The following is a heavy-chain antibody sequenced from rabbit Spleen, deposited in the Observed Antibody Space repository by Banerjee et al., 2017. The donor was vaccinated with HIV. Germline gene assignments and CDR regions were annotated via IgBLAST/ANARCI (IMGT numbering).Heavy chain of an antibody. V-gene: IGHV1S40*01. Sequence: QSLEESGGDLVKPGASLTLTCTASGFSFSSSYWICWVRQAPGKGLEWIACIYAGSSDSAYFASWAKGRFTISKTSSTTVTLQMTSLTAADTATYFCARDLDGVIGWNFGWWGQGTLVTVS. CDR3: ARDLDGVIGWNFGW. J-gene: IGHJ3*01. D-gene: IGHD4-1*01. CDR1: GFSFSSSYW. CDR2: IYAGSSDSA.